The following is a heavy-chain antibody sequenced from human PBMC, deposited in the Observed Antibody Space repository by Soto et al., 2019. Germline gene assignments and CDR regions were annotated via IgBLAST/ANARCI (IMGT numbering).Heavy chain of an antibody. J-gene: IGHJ6*02. CDR2: ISAYNGNT. V-gene: IGHV1-18*01. CDR1: GYTFTSYG. CDR3: ASVTLYCGGDCSKGGLDYYYGMDV. Sequence: QVQLVQSGAEVKKPGASVKVSCKASGYTFTSYGISWVRQAPGQGLEWMGWISAYNGNTNYAQKLQGRVTMTTDTYTSTAYMELRSLGSDDTAVYYCASVTLYCGGDCSKGGLDYYYGMDVWGQGTTVTVSS. D-gene: IGHD2-21*02.